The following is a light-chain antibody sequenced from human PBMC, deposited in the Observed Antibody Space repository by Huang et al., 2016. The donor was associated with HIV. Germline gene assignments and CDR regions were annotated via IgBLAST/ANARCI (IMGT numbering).Light chain of an antibody. CDR1: QSISIY. Sequence: GDRVTITCRASQSISIYLNWYQQKPGKAPKLLVYTASSLHSGVPSRFSGSGSGTDFTLTIISLQPEDFATYYCQQSYSTPFTFGPGTKVDI. CDR3: QQSYSTPFT. J-gene: IGKJ3*01. CDR2: TAS. V-gene: IGKV1-39*01.